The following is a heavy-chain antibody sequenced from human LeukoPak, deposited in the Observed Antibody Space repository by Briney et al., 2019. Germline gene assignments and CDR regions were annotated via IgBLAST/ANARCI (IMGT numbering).Heavy chain of an antibody. D-gene: IGHD1/OR15-1a*01. CDR3: ARGTVPNAFDI. Sequence: PSETLSLTCTVSGGSISTYYWSWIRQPAGKGQEWIGRIYTSGSTNYNPSLKSRVTMSVDTSKNQFSLKLSSVTAADTAVYSCARGTVPNAFDIWGQGTMVTVS. J-gene: IGHJ3*02. V-gene: IGHV4-4*07. CDR1: GGSISTYY. CDR2: IYTSGST.